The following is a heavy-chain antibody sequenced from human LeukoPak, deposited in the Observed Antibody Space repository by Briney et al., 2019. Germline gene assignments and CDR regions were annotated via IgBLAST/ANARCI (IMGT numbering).Heavy chain of an antibody. CDR3: ARGAYYDSSGYYHPFDY. CDR1: GGSFSGYY. Sequence: PSETLSLTCAVCGGSFSGYYWSWMRHPPGTGRERIGEFNHRGSTNYNPSLKSRVTLSVDTSKNQFSLKLSSVTAAGTAVYYCARGAYYDSSGYYHPFDYWGQGTLVTVSS. D-gene: IGHD3-22*01. J-gene: IGHJ4*02. V-gene: IGHV4-34*01. CDR2: FNHRGST.